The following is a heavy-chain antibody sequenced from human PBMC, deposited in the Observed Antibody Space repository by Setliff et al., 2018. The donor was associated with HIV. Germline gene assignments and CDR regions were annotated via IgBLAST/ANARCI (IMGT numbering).Heavy chain of an antibody. CDR3: ARMQAYYNFWRSTYYFDY. J-gene: IGHJ4*02. D-gene: IGHD3-3*01. Sequence: ASVKVSCKASGYPFTSYGICWVRQAPGHGLEWMGYISPYNGDAYYAEKFQGRVTMTTDTSTTEVSMELTNLRSDDTAVYFCARMQAYYNFWRSTYYFDYWGQGTPVTVSS. CDR2: ISPYNGDA. V-gene: IGHV1-18*01. CDR1: GYPFTSYG.